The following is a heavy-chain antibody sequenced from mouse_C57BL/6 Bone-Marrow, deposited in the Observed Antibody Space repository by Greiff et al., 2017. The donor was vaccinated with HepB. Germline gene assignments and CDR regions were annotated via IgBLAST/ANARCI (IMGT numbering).Heavy chain of an antibody. CDR3: AREGYGNYAY. D-gene: IGHD2-1*01. J-gene: IGHJ2*01. V-gene: IGHV3-6*01. CDR2: ISYDGSN. CDR1: GYSITSGYY. Sequence: DVKLQESGPGLVKPSQSLSLTCSVTGYSITSGYYWNWIRQFPGNKLEWMGYISYDGSNNYNPSLKNRISITRDTSKNQFFLKLNSVTTEDTATYYCAREGYGNYAYWGQGTTLTVSS.